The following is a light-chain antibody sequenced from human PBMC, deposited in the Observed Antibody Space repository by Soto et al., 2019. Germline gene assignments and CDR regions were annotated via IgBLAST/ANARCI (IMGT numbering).Light chain of an antibody. CDR2: EVS. V-gene: IGLV2-14*01. J-gene: IGLJ1*01. CDR3: SSYTRSSTFYV. CDR1: SSDIGAYNY. Sequence: QSVLAQPGSVSGSPGQSLTISCTGTSSDIGAYNYVSWYQHHPGQAPKLVIFEVSNRPSGVSNRFSGSKSDNTASLIISGLQAEDEAEYYCSSYTRSSTFYVFGTGNKVTVL.